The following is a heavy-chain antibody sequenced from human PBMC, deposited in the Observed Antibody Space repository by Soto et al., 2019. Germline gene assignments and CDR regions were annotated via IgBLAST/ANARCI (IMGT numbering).Heavy chain of an antibody. V-gene: IGHV4-34*01. D-gene: IGHD2-2*01. CDR2: INHSGST. CDR1: GGSFSGYY. CDR3: AGVGRYCSSPSCCKAWFGP. Sequence: PSETLSLTCAVYGGSFSGYYWSWIRQPPGKGLEWIGEINHSGSTNYNPSLKSRVTISVDTSKNQFPLKLSSEIAAATAVYYCAGVGRYCSSPSCCKAWFGPWGQGTRVTVSS. J-gene: IGHJ5*02.